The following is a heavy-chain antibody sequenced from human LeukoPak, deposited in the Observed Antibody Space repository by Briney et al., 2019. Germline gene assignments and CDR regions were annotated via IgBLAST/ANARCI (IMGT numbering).Heavy chain of an antibody. CDR2: INPIFGSA. CDR3: ARVPTMVRGDYFFDY. J-gene: IGHJ4*02. CDR1: GGTFTSYS. V-gene: IGHV1-69*05. D-gene: IGHD3-10*01. Sequence: SVTVSCTASGGTFTSYSIIWVRQAPGQGLEWMGGINPIFGSANYAQKFQGRVAITTDESTSTAYMELSSLTSEDTAVYYCARVPTMVRGDYFFDYWGQGTLVTVSS.